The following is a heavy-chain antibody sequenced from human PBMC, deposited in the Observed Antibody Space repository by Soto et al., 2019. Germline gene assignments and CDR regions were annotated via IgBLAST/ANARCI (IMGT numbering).Heavy chain of an antibody. CDR3: AKDPYATLTGYNNWFDP. V-gene: IGHV3-9*01. CDR1: GFTFHNYA. Sequence: EVQLVESGGGLVQPGRSLRLSCAASGFTFHNYAMHWVRQAPGKGLEWVAGISWNRGKIDFGDSVKGRFTISRDNAKNSLYLQMNSLRPEDTAVYYCAKDPYATLTGYNNWFDPWGQGTLVTVSS. CDR2: ISWNRGKI. D-gene: IGHD3-9*01. J-gene: IGHJ5*02.